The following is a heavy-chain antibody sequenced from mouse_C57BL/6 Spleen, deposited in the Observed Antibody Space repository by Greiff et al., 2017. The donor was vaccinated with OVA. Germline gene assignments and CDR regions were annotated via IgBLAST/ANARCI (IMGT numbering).Heavy chain of an antibody. CDR1: GFSLTSYG. V-gene: IGHV2-2*01. D-gene: IGHD2-3*01. CDR3: ARKDDGYYEYFDV. J-gene: IGHJ1*03. Sequence: VKLMESGPGLVQPSQSLSITCTVSGFSLTSYGVHWVRQSPGKGLEWLGVIWSGGSTDYNAAFISRLSISKDNSKSQVFFKMNSLQADDTAIYYCARKDDGYYEYFDVWGTGTTVTVSS. CDR2: IWSGGST.